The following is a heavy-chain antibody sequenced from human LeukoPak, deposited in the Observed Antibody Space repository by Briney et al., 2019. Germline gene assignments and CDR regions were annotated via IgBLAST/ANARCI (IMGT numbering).Heavy chain of an antibody. CDR2: ISIGGDTT. CDR1: GFTFSSHG. D-gene: IGHD3-3*01. J-gene: IGHJ5*02. V-gene: IGHV3-23*01. CDR3: ARDTAAYYDFWSGLSNWFDP. Sequence: PGGSLRLSCAASGFTFSSHGMCWVRQAPGRGLEWVSSISIGGDTTYSDSVKGRFNISRDNYKNTIYLQLDSLRAEDTAVSYCARDTAAYYDFWSGLSNWFDPWGQGTLVTVSS.